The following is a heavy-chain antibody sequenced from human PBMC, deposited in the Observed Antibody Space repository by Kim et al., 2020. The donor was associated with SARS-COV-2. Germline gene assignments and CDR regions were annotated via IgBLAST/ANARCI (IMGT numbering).Heavy chain of an antibody. D-gene: IGHD3-3*01. V-gene: IGHV4-34*01. J-gene: IGHJ6*03. CDR2: INHSGST. CDR1: GGSFSGYY. Sequence: SETLSLTCAVYGGSFSGYYWSWIRQPPGKGLEWIGEINHSGSTNYNPSLKSRVTISVDTSKNQSSLKLSSVTAADTAVYYCARGYRGITIFGVVTKGYYYYMDVWGKGTTVTVSS. CDR3: ARGYRGITIFGVVTKGYYYYMDV.